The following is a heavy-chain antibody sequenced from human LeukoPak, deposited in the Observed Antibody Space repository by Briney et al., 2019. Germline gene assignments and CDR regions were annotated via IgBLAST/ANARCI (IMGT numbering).Heavy chain of an antibody. CDR1: GFTVSSNY. D-gene: IGHD1-26*01. V-gene: IGHV3-53*01. CDR2: IYSGGST. CDR3: ARDYRWELPEYFQH. Sequence: GGSLRLSCAASGFTVSSNYMSWVRQAPGKGLEWVSVIYSGGSTYYADSVKGRFTISRDNSKNTLYLQMNSLRAEDTAVYYCARDYRWELPEYFQHWGQGTLVTVSS. J-gene: IGHJ1*01.